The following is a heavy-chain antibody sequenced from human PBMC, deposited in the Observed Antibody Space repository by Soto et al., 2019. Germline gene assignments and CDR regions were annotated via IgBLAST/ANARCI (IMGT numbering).Heavy chain of an antibody. J-gene: IGHJ3*01. Sequence: DVQLVESGGGLIQPGESLRLSCAAFGLTVSGKKYVAWVRQAPGKGLEWVSALYDVDGSFYADSGKGRFTTSSDSSKTTVYRQMNGLRPDDTAVYYCASWNEREHAYDVWGQGTTVTVSS. D-gene: IGHD1-1*01. CDR1: GLTVSGKKY. CDR3: ASWNEREHAYDV. CDR2: LYDVDGS. V-gene: IGHV3-53*01.